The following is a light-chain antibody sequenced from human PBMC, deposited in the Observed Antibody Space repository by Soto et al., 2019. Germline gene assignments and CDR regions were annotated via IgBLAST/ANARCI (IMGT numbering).Light chain of an antibody. CDR1: QSVSTN. CDR2: GAS. J-gene: IGKJ1*01. CDR3: QKQSGWPRT. V-gene: IGKV3-15*01. Sequence: EIVMTQSPATLSVSPGERVTLSCRASQSVSTNLAWYQQKPGQAPRLLIHGASTRATNIPARFSGSGSGTEFTLTISSLQSEDFAVYYCQKQSGWPRTFGQGTKVEIK.